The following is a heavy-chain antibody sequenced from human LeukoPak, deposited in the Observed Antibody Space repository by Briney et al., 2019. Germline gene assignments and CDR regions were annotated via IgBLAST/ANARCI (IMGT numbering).Heavy chain of an antibody. V-gene: IGHV3-21*01. CDR3: ARSPVMGFSSGSVDY. Sequence: GGSLRLSCAASGFXFSSYSMNWVRQAPGKGLEWVSSISSSSSYIYYADSVKGRFTISRDNAKNSLYLQMNSLRAEDTAVYYCARSPVMGFSSGSVDYWGQGTLVTVSS. D-gene: IGHD1-26*01. J-gene: IGHJ4*02. CDR2: ISSSSSYI. CDR1: GFXFSSYS.